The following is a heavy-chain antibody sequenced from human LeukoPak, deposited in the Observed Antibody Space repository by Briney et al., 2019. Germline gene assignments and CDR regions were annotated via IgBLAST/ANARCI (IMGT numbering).Heavy chain of an antibody. J-gene: IGHJ4*02. CDR2: IIPIFGTA. Sequence: SVKVSCKASGGTFSSYAISWVRQAPGQGLEWMGGIIPIFGTANYAQKFQGRVTITADESTSTAYMELSSLRSEDTAVYYCARDNMGGYSYGTWFDYWGQGTLVTVSS. D-gene: IGHD5-18*01. CDR3: ARDNMGGYSYGTWFDY. CDR1: GGTFSSYA. V-gene: IGHV1-69*01.